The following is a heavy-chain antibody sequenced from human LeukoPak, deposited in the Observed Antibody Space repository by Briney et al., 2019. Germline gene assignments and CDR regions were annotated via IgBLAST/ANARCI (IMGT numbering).Heavy chain of an antibody. CDR1: GFTFSSYG. D-gene: IGHD3-10*01. V-gene: IGHV3-23*01. CDR3: ARLSYDSGTHYTVYKY. Sequence: GGTLRLSCAASGFTFSSYGMSWVRQAPGKGLEWVSAISGSGGSTYYADSVKGRFTISRDNAKSSLYLQMNSLRDDDTAVYYCARLSYDSGTHYTVYKYWGQGTLVTVSS. J-gene: IGHJ4*02. CDR2: ISGSGGST.